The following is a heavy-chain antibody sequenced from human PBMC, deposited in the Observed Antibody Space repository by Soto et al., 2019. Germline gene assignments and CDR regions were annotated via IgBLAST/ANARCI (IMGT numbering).Heavy chain of an antibody. CDR3: ARGRGWRDY. V-gene: IGHV1-8*01. Sequence: VASVKVSCNTSGYTFTSYDIHWVRQATGQGLEWMGWMNPNNGYTDYAQKFQGRVTMTRDTSLSTAYMELSSLTSDDTAVYYCARGRGWRDYWGQGTLVTVSS. CDR2: MNPNNGYT. J-gene: IGHJ4*02. D-gene: IGHD6-19*01. CDR1: GYTFTSYD.